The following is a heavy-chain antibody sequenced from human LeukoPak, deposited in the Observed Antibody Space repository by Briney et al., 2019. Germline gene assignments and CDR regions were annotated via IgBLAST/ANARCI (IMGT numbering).Heavy chain of an antibody. Sequence: SETLSLTCIVSGYSISSGYYWGWIRQPPGKGLEWIGNLYHSGSTYYNPSLRSRATISGDTSKNQFSLHLNSVTPEDTAVYYCARDPSDDQGFDCWGQGTLVTVSS. CDR2: LYHSGST. V-gene: IGHV4-38-2*02. J-gene: IGHJ5*01. CDR3: ARDPSDDQGFDC. CDR1: GYSISSGYY. D-gene: IGHD3-3*01.